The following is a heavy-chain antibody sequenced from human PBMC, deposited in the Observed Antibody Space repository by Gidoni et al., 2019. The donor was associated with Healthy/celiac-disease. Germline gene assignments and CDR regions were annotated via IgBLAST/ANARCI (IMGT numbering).Heavy chain of an antibody. V-gene: IGHV4-30-4*01. CDR1: GGSISRGDYY. Sequence: QVQLQESGPGLVKPSQTLSLTRTVSGGSISRGDYYWSWIRQPPGKGLEWIGYIYYSGSTYYNPSLKSRVTISVDTSKNQFSLKLSSVTAADTAVYYCARARRWLQFVWFDPWGQGTLVTVSS. J-gene: IGHJ5*02. D-gene: IGHD5-12*01. CDR2: IYYSGST. CDR3: ARARRWLQFVWFDP.